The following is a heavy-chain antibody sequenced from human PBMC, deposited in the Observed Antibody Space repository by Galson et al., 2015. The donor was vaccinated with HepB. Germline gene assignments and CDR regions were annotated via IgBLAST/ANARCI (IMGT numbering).Heavy chain of an antibody. CDR2: IYYSGST. CDR1: GGSISSSSYY. J-gene: IGHJ4*02. V-gene: IGHV4-39*01. D-gene: IGHD2-21*02. Sequence: LTCTVSGGSISSSSYYWGWIRQPPGKGLEWIGSIYYSGSTYYNPSLKSRVTISVDTSKNQFSLKLSSVTAADTAVYYCEGLTVGDPFNFDYWGQGTLVTVSS. CDR3: EGLTVGDPFNFDY.